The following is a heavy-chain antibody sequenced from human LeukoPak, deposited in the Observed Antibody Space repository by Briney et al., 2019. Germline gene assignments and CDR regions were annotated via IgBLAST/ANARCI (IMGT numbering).Heavy chain of an antibody. CDR3: ASEVIVVVVAATPHAFDI. CDR1: GFTFSSYG. J-gene: IGHJ3*02. V-gene: IGHV3-30*02. CDR2: IRYDGSNK. Sequence: GGSLRLSCAASGFTFSSYGMHWVRQAPGKGLEWVAFIRYDGSNKYYADSVKGRFTISRDNSKNTLYLQMNSLRAEDTAVYYCASEVIVVVVAATPHAFDIWGQGTMVTVPS. D-gene: IGHD2-15*01.